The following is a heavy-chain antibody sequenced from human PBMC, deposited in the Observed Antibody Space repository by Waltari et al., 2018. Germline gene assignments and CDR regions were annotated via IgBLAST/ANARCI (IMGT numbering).Heavy chain of an antibody. CDR3: ARPPVVSESFFDY. J-gene: IGHJ4*02. Sequence: QVQLVESGGGVVQPGRSLRLSCAASGFTFSSYAMHWVRQAPGKGLEWVAVISYDGSNKYYADSVKGRFTISRDNSKNTLYLQMNSLRAEDTAVYYCARPPVVSESFFDYWGQGTLVTVSS. CDR2: ISYDGSNK. CDR1: GFTFSSYA. V-gene: IGHV3-30-3*01. D-gene: IGHD2-15*01.